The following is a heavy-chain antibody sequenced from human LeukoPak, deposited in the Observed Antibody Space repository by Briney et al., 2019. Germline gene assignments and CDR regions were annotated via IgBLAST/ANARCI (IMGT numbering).Heavy chain of an antibody. D-gene: IGHD5-18*01. CDR2: IYYSGST. V-gene: IGHV4-59*01. Sequence: SETLSLTCTVSGGSISSYYWSWIRQPPGKGLEGIGYIYYSGSTNYNPSLKSRVTISVDTSKNQFSLKLSSVTAADTAVYYCARDNYSWDAFDIWGQGTMVTVSS. CDR3: ARDNYSWDAFDI. J-gene: IGHJ3*02. CDR1: GGSISSYY.